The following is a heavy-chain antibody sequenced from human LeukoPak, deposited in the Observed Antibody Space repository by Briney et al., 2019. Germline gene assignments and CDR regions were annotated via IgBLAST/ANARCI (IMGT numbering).Heavy chain of an antibody. CDR3: ARAGRVLELRAGKDYYYYYMDV. CDR2: INPNSGGT. CDR1: GYTFTGYY. D-gene: IGHD1-7*01. V-gene: IGHV1-2*02. Sequence: ASVKVSCKASGYTFTGYYMHWVRQAPGQGLEWMGWINPNSGGTNYAQKFQGRVTMTRDTSISTAYMELSRLRSDDTAVYYCARAGRVLELRAGKDYYYYYMDVWGKGTTVTVSS. J-gene: IGHJ6*03.